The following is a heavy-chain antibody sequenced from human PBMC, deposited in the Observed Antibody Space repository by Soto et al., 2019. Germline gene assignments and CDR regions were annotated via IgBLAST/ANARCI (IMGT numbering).Heavy chain of an antibody. Sequence: ASVKVSCKASGYTFTGYYMHWVRQAPGRGLEWMGWINPNSGGTNYAQKFQGWVTMTRDTSISTAYMELSRLRSDDTAVYYCARAWSGYDRPDLDYWGQGTLVTVSS. D-gene: IGHD3-3*01. J-gene: IGHJ4*02. V-gene: IGHV1-2*04. CDR1: GYTFTGYY. CDR3: ARAWSGYDRPDLDY. CDR2: INPNSGGT.